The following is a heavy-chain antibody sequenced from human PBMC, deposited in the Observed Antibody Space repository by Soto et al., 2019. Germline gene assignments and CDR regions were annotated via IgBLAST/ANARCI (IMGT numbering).Heavy chain of an antibody. CDR1: GASISAYA. CDR2: IYYSGST. V-gene: IGHV4-59*01. CDR3: ARRGLTYYYDSSGDISGDYYGMDV. J-gene: IGHJ6*02. Sequence: KPSETLSLTCTVSGASISAYAWSWIRQPPGKGLEWIGYIYYSGSTNYNPSLKSRVTISVDTSKNQFSLKLSSVTAADTAVYYCARRGLTYYYDSSGDISGDYYGMDVWGQGTTVTVSS. D-gene: IGHD3-22*01.